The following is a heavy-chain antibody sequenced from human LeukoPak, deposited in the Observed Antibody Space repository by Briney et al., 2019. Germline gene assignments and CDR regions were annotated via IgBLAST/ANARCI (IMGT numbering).Heavy chain of an antibody. Sequence: QPGGSLRLSCAASGFTVSSNYMSWVRQAPGKGLEWVSVIYSGGSTYYADSVKGRFTISRDNSKNTLYLQMNSLRAEDTAVYYCARVGTGSYSSGCNYLDYWGQGTLVTVSS. CDR2: IYSGGST. CDR3: ARVGTGSYSSGCNYLDY. V-gene: IGHV3-66*01. D-gene: IGHD6-19*01. CDR1: GFTVSSNY. J-gene: IGHJ4*02.